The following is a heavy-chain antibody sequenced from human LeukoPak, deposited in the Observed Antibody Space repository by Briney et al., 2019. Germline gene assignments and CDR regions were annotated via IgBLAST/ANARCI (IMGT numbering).Heavy chain of an antibody. D-gene: IGHD3-16*01. CDR1: GFTFSSYA. CDR2: ISYDGSNK. Sequence: GGSLRLSCAASGFTFSSYAMHWVRQAPGKGLEWVAVISYDGSNKYYADSVKGRFTISRDNSKNTLYLQMNSLRAEDTAVYYCTSSLGGIDYWGQGTLVTVSS. J-gene: IGHJ4*02. CDR3: TSSLGGIDY. V-gene: IGHV3-30*04.